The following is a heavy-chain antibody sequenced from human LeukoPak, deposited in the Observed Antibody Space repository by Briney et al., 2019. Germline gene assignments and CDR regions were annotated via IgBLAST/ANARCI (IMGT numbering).Heavy chain of an antibody. V-gene: IGHV4-59*12. CDR1: GGSISSYY. CDR2: IYYSGST. CDR3: ARDRAVRGIFNY. J-gene: IGHJ4*02. D-gene: IGHD3-10*01. Sequence: SETLSLTCTVSGGSISSYYWSWIRQPPGKGLEWIGYIYYSGSTNYNPSLKSRVTIPVDTSKNQFSLKLSSVTAADTAVYYCARDRAVRGIFNYWGQGTLVTVSS.